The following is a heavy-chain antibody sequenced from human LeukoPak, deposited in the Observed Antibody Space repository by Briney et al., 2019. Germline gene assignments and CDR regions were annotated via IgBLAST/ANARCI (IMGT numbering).Heavy chain of an antibody. Sequence: SETLSLTCTVSGGSISSYYWSWLHQPPGKGLEWIGSIYYSGSTYYNPSLKSRVTISVDTSKNQFSLKLSSVTAADTAVYYCARVGYDFWSGYSAWFDPWGQGTLVTVSS. V-gene: IGHV4-39*07. CDR1: GGSISSYY. J-gene: IGHJ5*02. D-gene: IGHD3-3*01. CDR3: ARVGYDFWSGYSAWFDP. CDR2: IYYSGST.